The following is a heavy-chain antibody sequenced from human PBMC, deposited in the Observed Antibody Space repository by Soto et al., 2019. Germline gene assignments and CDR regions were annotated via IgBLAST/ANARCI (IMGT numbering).Heavy chain of an antibody. CDR2: ISAYNGNT. J-gene: IGHJ6*02. V-gene: IGHV1-18*04. CDR1: GYTFTSYG. CDR3: ARIVGWLDNYYYYYGMDV. Sequence: ASVKVSCKASGYTFTSYGISWVRQAPGQGLEWMGWISAYNGNTNYAQKLQGRVTMTTDTSTSTAYMELRSLRSDDTAVYYCARIVGWLDNYYYYYGMDVWGQGTTVTAP. D-gene: IGHD1-26*01.